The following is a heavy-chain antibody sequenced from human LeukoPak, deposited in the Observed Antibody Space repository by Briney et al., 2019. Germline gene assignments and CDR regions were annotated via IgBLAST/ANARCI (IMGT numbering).Heavy chain of an antibody. CDR3: ARVDRYHFYLGV. J-gene: IGHJ6*03. CDR1: GGTFRTYS. CDR2: IIPIFGTP. V-gene: IGHV1-69*05. Sequence: ASVKVSCKSSGGTFRTYSVTWVRQAPGQGLEWMGGIIPIFGTPNYAQKFQGRVKVTTDDATGTAYMELSSLMSEDTAIYYCARVDRYHFYLGVWGKGTPVTASS.